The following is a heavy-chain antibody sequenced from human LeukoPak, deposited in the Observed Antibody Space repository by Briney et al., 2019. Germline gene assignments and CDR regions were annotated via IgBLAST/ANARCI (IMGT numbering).Heavy chain of an antibody. CDR1: GFTFSTYN. CDR3: ARDPYSGSYGDYYYYYMDV. J-gene: IGHJ6*03. CDR2: ITSTSSYI. V-gene: IGHV3-21*01. D-gene: IGHD1-26*01. Sequence: GGSLRLSCAASGFTFSTYNMNWVRQAPGKGLEWVSSITSTSSYIYYADSVKGRFTISRDNAKNSLYLLMNSLRAEDTAVYYCARDPYSGSYGDYYYYYMDVWGKGTTVTISS.